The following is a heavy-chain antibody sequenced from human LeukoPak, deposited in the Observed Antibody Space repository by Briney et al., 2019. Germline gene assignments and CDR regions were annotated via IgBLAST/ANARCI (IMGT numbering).Heavy chain of an antibody. CDR3: ARESRGYCSGGSCYSRFDP. V-gene: IGHV1-2*02. Sequence: GASVKVSCKASGYTFTGYYMHWVRQAPGQGLEWMGWINPNSGGTNYAQKFQGRVTMTRDTSISTAYMELSRLRSDDTAVYYCARESRGYCSGGSCYSRFDPWGQGTLVTVSS. J-gene: IGHJ5*02. CDR1: GYTFTGYY. D-gene: IGHD2-15*01. CDR2: INPNSGGT.